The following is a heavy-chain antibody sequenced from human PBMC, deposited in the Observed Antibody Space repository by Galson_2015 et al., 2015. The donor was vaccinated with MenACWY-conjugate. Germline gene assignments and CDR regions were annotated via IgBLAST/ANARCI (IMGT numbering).Heavy chain of an antibody. CDR2: IWYDGSQR. J-gene: IGHJ4*02. D-gene: IGHD1-26*01. CDR3: FALNSGIDY. V-gene: IGHV3-33*01. Sequence: AVIWYDGSQRYYADSVKGRFTISRDSSKNAAYLQMNSLRVEDTAMYYCFALNSGIDYWGQGTLVTVSS.